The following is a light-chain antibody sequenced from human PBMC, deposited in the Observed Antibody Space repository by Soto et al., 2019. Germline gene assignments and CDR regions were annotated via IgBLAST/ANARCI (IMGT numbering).Light chain of an antibody. CDR1: SSDVGGYNY. J-gene: IGLJ2*01. CDR2: DVS. V-gene: IGLV2-14*01. CDR3: SSYTSSSTLV. Sequence: QSALTQPASVSGSPGQSITISCTGTSSDVGGYNYVSWYQQHPGKAPKLMIYDVSNRPSGVSNRFSGSKSGNTAPLTISGLQADDEADYYCSSYTSSSTLVFGGGTKLTVL.